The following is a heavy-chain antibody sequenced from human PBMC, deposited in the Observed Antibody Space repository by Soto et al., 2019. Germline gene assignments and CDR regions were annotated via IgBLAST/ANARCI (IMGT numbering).Heavy chain of an antibody. CDR3: AKDNRADRGAFDY. CDR2: ISWNSAMI. Sequence: EVQLVESGGGLVQPGRSLRLSCAASGFTFDDFAMHWVRQAPGKGLEWVSGISWNSAMIAYADSVKGRFTISRDNAKNSLYLQMNSLRPEDTALYFCAKDNRADRGAFDYWGQGTLVSVFS. J-gene: IGHJ4*02. CDR1: GFTFDDFA. V-gene: IGHV3-9*01. D-gene: IGHD3-10*01.